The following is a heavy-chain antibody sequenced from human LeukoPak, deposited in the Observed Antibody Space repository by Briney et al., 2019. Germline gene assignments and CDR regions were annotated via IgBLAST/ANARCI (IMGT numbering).Heavy chain of an antibody. V-gene: IGHV4-34*01. J-gene: IGHJ3*02. Sequence: SETLSLTCAVYGGSFSGYYWSWIRQPPGKGLEWIGEINHSGSTNYNPSLKSRVTISVDTSKNQFSLKLSSVTAADTAVYYCARGGDIVVVVAATGAFDIWGQGTMVTISS. D-gene: IGHD2-15*01. CDR1: GGSFSGYY. CDR3: ARGGDIVVVVAATGAFDI. CDR2: INHSGST.